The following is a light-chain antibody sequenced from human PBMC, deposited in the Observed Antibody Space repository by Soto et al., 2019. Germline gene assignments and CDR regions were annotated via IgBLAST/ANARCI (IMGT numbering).Light chain of an antibody. V-gene: IGKV3-20*01. CDR1: QSVSSSY. Sequence: EIVLTQSPGTLSLSPGERATLSCRASQSVSSSYLAWYQHKPGQAPRLLLYCASSRATGIPGRFSGSVSGTQLSRPSSALAPEDFATSSRHQHHSSPPPFGGAPMV. CDR3: HQHHSSPPP. CDR2: CAS. J-gene: IGKJ4*02.